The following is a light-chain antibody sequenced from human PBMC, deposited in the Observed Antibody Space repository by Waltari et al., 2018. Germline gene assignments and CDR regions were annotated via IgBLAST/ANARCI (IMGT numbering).Light chain of an antibody. CDR3: QQYYSAPNT. CDR2: WAS. V-gene: IGKV4-1*01. J-gene: IGKJ2*01. Sequence: DIVMTQSPDSLAVSLGERATIHCKSSQSVFQTNNKNYLAWYQQKPGHPPKLLIYWASTRESGVPDRFSGSGSGTDFTLAISSLQAEDVAVYYCQQYYSAPNTFGQGTNVEIK. CDR1: QSVFQTNNKNY.